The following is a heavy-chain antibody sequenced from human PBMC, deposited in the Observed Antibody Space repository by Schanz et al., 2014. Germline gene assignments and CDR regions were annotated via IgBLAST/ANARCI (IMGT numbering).Heavy chain of an antibody. Sequence: EVQLVESGGGLVQPGGSLRLSCAASTFTFSSDWMSWVRQAPGKGLLWVSSISSGGGSTYYADSVKGRFTISRDNSKNTLYLQMNSLRAEDTAVYYCARGGPAYYFDDWGQGTLVTVSS. V-gene: IGHV3-23*04. CDR1: TFTFSSDW. CDR2: ISSGGGST. J-gene: IGHJ4*02. CDR3: ARGGPAYYFDD.